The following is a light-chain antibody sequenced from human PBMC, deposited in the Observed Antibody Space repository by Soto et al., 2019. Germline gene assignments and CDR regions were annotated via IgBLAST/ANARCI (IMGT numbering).Light chain of an antibody. J-gene: IGKJ5*01. CDR3: QQYNDWTPIT. V-gene: IGKV3-20*01. Sequence: IMFRQSPCTLSLSPGERATLSCRASQSVSNNYLAWYQQKPGQAPRLLIYGASNRATGIPDRFSGSGSGTDFTLTISRLEPEDFAVYYCQQYNDWTPITFGQGTRLEIK. CDR2: GAS. CDR1: QSVSNNY.